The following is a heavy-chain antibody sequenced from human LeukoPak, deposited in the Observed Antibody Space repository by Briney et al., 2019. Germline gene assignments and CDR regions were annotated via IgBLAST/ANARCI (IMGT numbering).Heavy chain of an antibody. D-gene: IGHD4-17*01. Sequence: GGSLRLSCAASGFTFSSYEMNWVRQAPGKGLEWVSYISSSGSTIYYADSVKGRFTISRDNAKNSLYLQMNSLRAEDTAVYYCARGDYGDYHDYWGQGTLVTVSS. CDR2: ISSSGSTI. J-gene: IGHJ4*02. V-gene: IGHV3-48*03. CDR3: ARGDYGDYHDY. CDR1: GFTFSSYE.